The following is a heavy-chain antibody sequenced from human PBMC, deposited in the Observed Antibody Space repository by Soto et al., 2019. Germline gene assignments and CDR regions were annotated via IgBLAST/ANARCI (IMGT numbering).Heavy chain of an antibody. CDR1: GGSLSSGGYY. V-gene: IGHV4-31*02. Sequence: SETLSLTCSVSGGSLSSGGYYWTWIRQHPEKGLEWIGNIYYSGNTNYNSSLGSRLTISVDTTKNQFFLKLKSVTAADTAVYYCARDTRWRGFDLWGQGTLVTVSS. CDR2: IYYSGNT. D-gene: IGHD4-17*01. J-gene: IGHJ5*01. CDR3: ARDTRWRGFDL.